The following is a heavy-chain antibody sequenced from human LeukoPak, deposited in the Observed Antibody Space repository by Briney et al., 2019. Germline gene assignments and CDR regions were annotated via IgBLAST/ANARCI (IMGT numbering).Heavy chain of an antibody. Sequence: PGASLRLSCAASGFTFSSYAMSWVRQAPGKGLEWVSAISGSGGSTYYADSVKGRFTISRDNSKNTLYLQMNSLRAEDTAVHYCAKDPSTYYYDSSGFPNWFDPWGQGTLVTVSS. V-gene: IGHV3-23*01. CDR3: AKDPSTYYYDSSGFPNWFDP. D-gene: IGHD3-22*01. J-gene: IGHJ5*02. CDR2: ISGSGGST. CDR1: GFTFSSYA.